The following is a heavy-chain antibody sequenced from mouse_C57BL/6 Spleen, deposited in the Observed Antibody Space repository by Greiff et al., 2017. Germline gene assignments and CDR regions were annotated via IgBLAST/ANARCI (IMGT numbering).Heavy chain of an antibody. J-gene: IGHJ4*01. CDR1: GYTFTSYW. D-gene: IGHD2-1*01. CDR3: ARSDYGNVGDAMDY. V-gene: IGHV1-55*01. Sequence: QVQLQQPGAELVKPGASVKMSCKASGYTFTSYWITWVKQRPGQGLEWIGDIYPGSGSTNYNEKFKSKATLTVDTSSSTAYMQLSSLTSEDSAVYYCARSDYGNVGDAMDYWGQGTSVTVSA. CDR2: IYPGSGST.